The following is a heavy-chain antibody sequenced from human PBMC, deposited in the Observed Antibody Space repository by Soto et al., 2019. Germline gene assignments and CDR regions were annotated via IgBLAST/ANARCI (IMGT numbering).Heavy chain of an antibody. Sequence: SQTLSLTCAISGDSVSNHSAAWNWIRQSPSRGLEWLGRTYYTSKWYNDYAVSVKSRITINPDTSNNQFSLQLNSVTPEDTAMYSCARSRKALEFSSSSYYFDYWGQGTLVTVSS. CDR2: TYYTSKWYN. CDR1: GDSVSNHSAA. J-gene: IGHJ4*02. CDR3: ARSRKALEFSSSSYYFDY. V-gene: IGHV6-1*01. D-gene: IGHD6-6*01.